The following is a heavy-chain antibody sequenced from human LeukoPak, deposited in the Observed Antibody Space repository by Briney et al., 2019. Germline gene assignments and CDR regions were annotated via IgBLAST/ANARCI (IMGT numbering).Heavy chain of an antibody. J-gene: IGHJ4*02. CDR2: ISSNSSYI. V-gene: IGHV3-21*04. Sequence: GGSLRLSCAASGFTFSNYSMNWVRQAPGKGLEWVSSISSNSSYIYYADSVKGRFTISRDNAKNSLYLQMNSLRAEDTALYYCARSRAVAKGDYWGQGTPVTVSS. D-gene: IGHD6-19*01. CDR3: ARSRAVAKGDY. CDR1: GFTFSNYS.